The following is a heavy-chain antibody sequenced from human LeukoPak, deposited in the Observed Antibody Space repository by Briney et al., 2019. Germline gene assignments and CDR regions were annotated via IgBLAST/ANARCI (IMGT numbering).Heavy chain of an antibody. J-gene: IGHJ3*01. D-gene: IGHD5-18*01. CDR3: ARDFVDTDMGYVGFGSAFDF. CDR1: GYTFTSYA. V-gene: IGHV1-2*02. CDR2: IDPNSGDT. Sequence: ASVKVSCKASGYTFTSYAMNWVRQAPGQGLEWMGWIDPNSGDTNYAQKFQGRVTMTRETSISTAHMELSRLRSDDTAVYYCARDFVDTDMGYVGFGSAFDFWGQGTIVTVSS.